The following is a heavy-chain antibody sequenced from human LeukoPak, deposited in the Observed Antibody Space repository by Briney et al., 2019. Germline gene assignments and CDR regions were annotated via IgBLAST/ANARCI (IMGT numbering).Heavy chain of an antibody. J-gene: IGHJ3*01. D-gene: IGHD2-2*01. CDR1: GFTFSSYA. CDR3: ARDSIVVVPAANDAFDV. CDR2: ISSSGSTI. Sequence: GGSLRLSCAASGFTFSSYAMSWVRQAPGKGLEWVSYISSSGSTIYYADSVKGRFTISRDNAKNSLYLQMNSLRAEDTAVYYCARDSIVVVPAANDAFDVWGQGTMVIVSS. V-gene: IGHV3-48*04.